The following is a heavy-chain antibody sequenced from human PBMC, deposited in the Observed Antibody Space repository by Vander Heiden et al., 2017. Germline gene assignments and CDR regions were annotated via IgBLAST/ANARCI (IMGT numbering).Heavy chain of an antibody. CDR3: VKDRKLSTRPDILHYSGLDV. J-gene: IGHJ6*02. V-gene: IGHV3-9*01. CDR1: GFRFTDHS. D-gene: IGHD6-6*01. Sequence: EVKLVESGGKSTQPGRSLRLTCVASGFRFTDHSMHWVRQGPGKGLEWISTITWNGDSAAYADSVKGRFSVSRDNARRSLFLQMNSLTSEDTALYYCVKDRKLSTRPDILHYSGLDVWGQGTAVTVSS. CDR2: ITWNGDSA.